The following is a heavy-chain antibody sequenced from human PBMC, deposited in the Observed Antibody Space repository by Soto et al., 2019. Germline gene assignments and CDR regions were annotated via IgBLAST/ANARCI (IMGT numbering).Heavy chain of an antibody. CDR1: GGTFSSNG. J-gene: IGHJ4*01. CDR2: FLPIFNTS. V-gene: IGHV1-69*13. D-gene: IGHD5-18*01. CDR3: ATGGRGDSSSFPRFYFEY. Sequence: SVKVFCKASGGTFSSNGISWVRQAPGQGPEWMGGFLPIFNTSNYAQNFQGRVTITADESTSTSYMELTSLKSEDTAIYYCATGGRGDSSSFPRFYFEYRGHGTLVTVSS.